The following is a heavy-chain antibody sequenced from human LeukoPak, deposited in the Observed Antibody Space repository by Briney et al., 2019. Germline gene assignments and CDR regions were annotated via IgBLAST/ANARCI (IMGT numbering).Heavy chain of an antibody. Sequence: GGSLRLSCAASGFTFSSYSRNWVRQAPGKGLEWISSISSSSSYIYYADSVKGRFTISRDNAKNSLYLQMNSLRAEDTAVYYCAREGGIVVVPAAPDYWGQGTLVTVSS. CDR3: AREGGIVVVPAAPDY. V-gene: IGHV3-21*01. D-gene: IGHD2-2*01. CDR1: GFTFSSYS. CDR2: ISSSSSYI. J-gene: IGHJ4*02.